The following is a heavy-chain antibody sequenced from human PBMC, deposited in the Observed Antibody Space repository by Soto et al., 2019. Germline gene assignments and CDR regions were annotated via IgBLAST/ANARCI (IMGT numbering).Heavy chain of an antibody. CDR2: IYSGGST. CDR3: ARDLGVYYSREDGMDV. V-gene: IGHV3-66*01. J-gene: IGHJ6*02. Sequence: EVPLVESGGGLVQPGGSLRLSCAASGFTVSSNYMSWVRQAPGKGLEWVSVIYSGGSTYYADSVKGRFTISRDNSKNTLYLQMNSLRAEDTAVYYCARDLGVYYSREDGMDVWGQGTTVTVSS. D-gene: IGHD3-10*01. CDR1: GFTVSSNY.